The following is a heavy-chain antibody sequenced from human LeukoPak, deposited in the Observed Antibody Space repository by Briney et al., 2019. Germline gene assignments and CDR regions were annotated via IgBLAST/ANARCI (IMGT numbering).Heavy chain of an antibody. CDR2: INPKSGGT. V-gene: IGHV1-2*02. CDR1: GYTFTDYY. D-gene: IGHD7-27*01. J-gene: IGHJ4*02. CDR3: VRAGELDY. Sequence: ASVKVSCKASGYTFTDYYMNWVRQVPGQGLEWMGWINPKSGGTKYAQKFQGRVTMTRDTSISTAYMELSILRSDDTAVYYCVRAGELDYWGQGTLVTVSS.